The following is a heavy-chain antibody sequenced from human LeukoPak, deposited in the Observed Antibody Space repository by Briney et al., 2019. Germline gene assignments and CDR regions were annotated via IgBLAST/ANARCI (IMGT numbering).Heavy chain of an antibody. D-gene: IGHD2-15*01. CDR3: ARAVVANSYDYYGVDV. CDR2: TYYRSKWYN. V-gene: IGHV6-1*01. Sequence: SQTLSLTCAISGDTFSSNRASWNWIRQSPSRGLEWLGGTYYRSKWYNDYAVSVKSRITINPDTSKNQFSLLLNSVTPEDTAVYYCARAVVANSYDYYGVDVWGEGTTVTVSS. CDR1: GDTFSSNRAS. J-gene: IGHJ6*04.